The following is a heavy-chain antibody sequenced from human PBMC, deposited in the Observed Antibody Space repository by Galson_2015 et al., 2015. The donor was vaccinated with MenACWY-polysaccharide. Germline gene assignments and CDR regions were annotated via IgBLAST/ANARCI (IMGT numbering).Heavy chain of an antibody. CDR2: IYPGDSDT. J-gene: IGHJ6*02. Sequence: QSGAEVKKPGESLKISCKGSGYSFTSYWIGWVRQMPGKGLEWMGIIYPGDSDTRYSPSFQGQVTISADKSISTAYLQWSSLKASDTAMYYCARHQSGGGGYSSSSGYYYYGMDVWGQGTTVTVSS. CDR3: ARHQSGGGGYSSSSGYYYYGMDV. D-gene: IGHD6-6*01. CDR1: GYSFTSYW. V-gene: IGHV5-51*01.